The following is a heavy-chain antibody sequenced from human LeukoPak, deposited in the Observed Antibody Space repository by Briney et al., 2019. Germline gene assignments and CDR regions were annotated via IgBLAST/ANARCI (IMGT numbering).Heavy chain of an antibody. J-gene: IGHJ4*02. CDR1: GGSISSGGYY. V-gene: IGHV4-31*03. D-gene: IGHD3-10*01. CDR3: ARVNYYGPGEYFDY. Sequence: PSQTLSLTCTVSGGSISSGGYYWSWIRQHPGKGLEWIVYIYYTRSTYYNPSLNSRVTISVDTSKNQFSLKLSSVTAADTAVYYCARVNYYGPGEYFDYWGQGTLVTVSS. CDR2: IYYTRST.